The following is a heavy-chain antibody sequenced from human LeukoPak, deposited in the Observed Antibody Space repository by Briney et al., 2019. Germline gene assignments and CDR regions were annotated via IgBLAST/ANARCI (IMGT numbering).Heavy chain of an antibody. J-gene: IGHJ4*02. CDR3: AREGDYGDYAN. CDR1: GNTFTVRN. V-gene: IGHV1-69*02. D-gene: IGHD4-17*01. CDR2: IIPILGIA. Sequence: GASVKVSCKASGNTFTVRNMHWVRLAPRQGLEWMGRIIPILGIANYAQKFQGRVTITADKSTSTAYMELSSLRSEDTAVYYCAREGDYGDYANWGQGTLVTVSS.